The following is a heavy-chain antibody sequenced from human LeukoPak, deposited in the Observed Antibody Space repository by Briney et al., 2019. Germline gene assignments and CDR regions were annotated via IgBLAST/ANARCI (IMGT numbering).Heavy chain of an antibody. CDR2: ISGSGGST. V-gene: IGHV3-23*01. D-gene: IGHD3-9*01. J-gene: IGHJ4*02. CDR1: GFTFSSYA. CDR3: ARQSLLLRYFDWLLQSYYFEY. Sequence: PGGSLRLSCAASGFTFSSYAMSWVRQAPGKGLEWVSAISGSGGSTYYADSVKGRFTISRDNSKNTLYLQMNSLRAEDTAVYYCARQSLLLRYFDWLLQSYYFEYWGQGTLVTVSS.